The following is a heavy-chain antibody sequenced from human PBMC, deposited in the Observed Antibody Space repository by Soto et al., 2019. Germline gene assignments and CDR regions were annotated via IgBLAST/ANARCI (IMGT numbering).Heavy chain of an antibody. Sequence: SLRLSCAASGFTFSSYAIHWVRQAPGKGLEWVAVISYDGTHKNYADSVKGRFTISRDNSKKTLYLQMSSLRVEDTAVYYCARDTSAVTGITGDVDYWGQGTLVTVSS. CDR1: GFTFSSYA. CDR3: ARDTSAVTGITGDVDY. V-gene: IGHV3-30-3*01. CDR2: ISYDGTHK. D-gene: IGHD1-20*01. J-gene: IGHJ4*02.